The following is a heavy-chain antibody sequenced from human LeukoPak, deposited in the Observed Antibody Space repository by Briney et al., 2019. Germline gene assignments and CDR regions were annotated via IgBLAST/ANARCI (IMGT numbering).Heavy chain of an antibody. CDR1: GVSVTSNNYL. CDR3: ARSASNGGVEY. CDR2: VYPGGSS. J-gene: IGHJ4*02. V-gene: IGHV4-39*07. D-gene: IGHD2-8*02. Sequence: SETLSLTCTVSGVSVTSNNYLWGWFRQPPGKGLEWIGGVYPGGSSYYSSSLKSRVTMSVDTSKNQFSLTLWSMTAADTAVYYCARSASNGGVEYWGQGTLVTVSS.